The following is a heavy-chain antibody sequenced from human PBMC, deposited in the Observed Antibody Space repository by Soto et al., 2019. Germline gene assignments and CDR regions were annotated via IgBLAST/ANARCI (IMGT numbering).Heavy chain of an antibody. CDR2: TYYRSKWYN. J-gene: IGHJ5*01. Sequence: QVQLQQSEPGLVKPSQTLSITCAIYGDSVSSSSVTWNWIRQSPSIGLEWLGRTYYRSKWYNDYAESVKSRITINPDTSKNQFSLHLNSVTPEDTAVYYCVRLIGNSWLDFWGQGTLVTVSS. V-gene: IGHV6-1*01. CDR3: VRLIGNSWLDF. D-gene: IGHD1-26*01. CDR1: GDSVSSSSVT.